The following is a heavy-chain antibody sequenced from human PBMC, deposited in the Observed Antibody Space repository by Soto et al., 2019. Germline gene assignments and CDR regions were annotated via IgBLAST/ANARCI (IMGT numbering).Heavy chain of an antibody. V-gene: IGHV1-69*13. Sequence: SVKVSCKASGGTFSSYAIGWVRQAPGQGLEWMGGIIPIFGTANYAQKFQGRVTITADESTSTAYMELSSLRSEDTAVYHCARVRTPIVVVPAALSYYYGMDVWGQGTTVTVSS. D-gene: IGHD2-2*01. CDR1: GGTFSSYA. CDR2: IIPIFGTA. J-gene: IGHJ6*02. CDR3: ARVRTPIVVVPAALSYYYGMDV.